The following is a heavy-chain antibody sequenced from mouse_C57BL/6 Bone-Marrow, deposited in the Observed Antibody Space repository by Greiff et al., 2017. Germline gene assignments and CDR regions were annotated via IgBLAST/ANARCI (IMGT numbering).Heavy chain of an antibody. Sequence: QVQLQQPGAELVKPGASVKLSCKASGYTFTSYWMHWVKQRPGQGLEWIGMIHLNSGSTNYNEKFKSKATLTVDKSSSTAYMQLSSLTSEDSAVYYCASCTTVGDYAMDDWGQGTSVTVSS. V-gene: IGHV1-64*01. CDR3: ASCTTVGDYAMDD. J-gene: IGHJ4*01. CDR2: IHLNSGST. CDR1: GYTFTSYW. D-gene: IGHD1-1*01.